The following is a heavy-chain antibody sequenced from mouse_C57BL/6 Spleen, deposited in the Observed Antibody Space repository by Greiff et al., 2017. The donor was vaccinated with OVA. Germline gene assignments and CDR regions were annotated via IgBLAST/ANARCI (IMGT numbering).Heavy chain of an antibody. D-gene: IGHD1-1*01. CDR1: GYTFTSYW. CDR3: ARRGGNYYGSSFPYYAMDY. J-gene: IGHJ4*01. Sequence: VQLQQPGAELVKPGASVKMSCKASGYTFTSYWITWVKQRPGQGLEWIGDIYPGSGSTNYNEKFKSKATLTVDTSSSTAYMQLSSLTSEDSAVYYCARRGGNYYGSSFPYYAMDYWGQGTSVTVSS. CDR2: IYPGSGST. V-gene: IGHV1-55*01.